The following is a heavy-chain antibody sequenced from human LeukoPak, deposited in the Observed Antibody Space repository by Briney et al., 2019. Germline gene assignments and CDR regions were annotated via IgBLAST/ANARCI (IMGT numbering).Heavy chain of an antibody. CDR3: ARAARNTYFDL. D-gene: IGHD6-25*01. CDR2: IYYSGST. CDR1: GGSISSGDYY. V-gene: IGHV4-30-4*01. Sequence: SETLSLTCTVSGGSISSGDYYWSWIRQPPGKGLEWIGYIYYSGSTYYNPSLKSRVTISVDTSKNQFSLKLSSVTAADTAVYYCARAARNTYFDLWGRGTLVTVSS. J-gene: IGHJ2*01.